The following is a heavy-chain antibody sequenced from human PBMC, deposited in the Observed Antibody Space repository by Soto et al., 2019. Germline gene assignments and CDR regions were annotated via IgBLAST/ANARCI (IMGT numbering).Heavy chain of an antibody. CDR2: MYTSGST. D-gene: IGHD3-3*01. CDR1: GGSISNYY. Sequence: SETLSLTCTVSGGSISNYYWTWIRQPAGKGLEWIGRMYTSGSTNYNPSLKSRVTMSVDTSKNQFSLKLSSVTAADTAVYYCARVGVLRFLEWSIDSWGQGTVVT. V-gene: IGHV4-4*07. CDR3: ARVGVLRFLEWSIDS. J-gene: IGHJ4*02.